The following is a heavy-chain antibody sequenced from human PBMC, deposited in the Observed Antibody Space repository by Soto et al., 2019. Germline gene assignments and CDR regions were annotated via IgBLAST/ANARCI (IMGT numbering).Heavy chain of an antibody. CDR1: GASIRSSAY. J-gene: IGHJ6*02. V-gene: IGHV4-39*01. CDR3: RRSSTSSTDA. CDR2: IYSIGNT. Sequence: SETLSLTCTVSGASIRSSAYWGWIRQPPGKGLEWIGSIYSIGNTYYNPSLKSGVTISADTSKNQFSLNLISVTAADTAVYYCRRSSTSSTDAWGQGITLTIS. D-gene: IGHD6-6*01.